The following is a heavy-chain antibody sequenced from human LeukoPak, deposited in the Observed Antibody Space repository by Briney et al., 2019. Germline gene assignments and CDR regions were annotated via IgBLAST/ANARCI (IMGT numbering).Heavy chain of an antibody. Sequence: GGSLRLSCAASGFTLSSYAMHWVRQAPGKGLEWVAVISYDGSNKYYADSVKGRFTISRDNSKNTLYLQMNSLRAEDTAVYYRAGDRGWGSGYFDYWGQGTLVTVSS. CDR3: AGDRGWGSGYFDY. D-gene: IGHD3-10*01. CDR2: ISYDGSNK. J-gene: IGHJ4*02. V-gene: IGHV3-30-3*01. CDR1: GFTLSSYA.